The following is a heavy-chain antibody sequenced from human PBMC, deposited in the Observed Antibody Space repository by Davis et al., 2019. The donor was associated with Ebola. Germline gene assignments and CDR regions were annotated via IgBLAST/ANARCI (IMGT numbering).Heavy chain of an antibody. CDR2: IIPMFGTA. V-gene: IGHV1-69*13. CDR3: ARDQTYSSSSRGYYYYGMDV. D-gene: IGHD6-6*01. Sequence: SVKVSCKASGGTFSSYAISWVRQAPGQGLEWMGGIIPMFGTANYAQKFQGRVTITADESTSTAYMELSSLRSEDTAVYYCARDQTYSSSSRGYYYYGMDVWGQGTTVTVSS. CDR1: GGTFSSYA. J-gene: IGHJ6*02.